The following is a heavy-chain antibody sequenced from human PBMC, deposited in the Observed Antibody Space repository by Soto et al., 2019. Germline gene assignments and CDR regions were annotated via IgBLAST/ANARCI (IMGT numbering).Heavy chain of an antibody. CDR1: GFTFSSYA. CDR2: ISGSGGST. V-gene: IGHV3-23*01. J-gene: IGHJ4*02. Sequence: GGSLRFSCAASGFTFSSYAMSWVRQAPGKGLEWVSAISGSGGSTYYADSVKGRFTISRDNSKNTLYLQMNSLRAEDTAVYYCAKDGPPPFGVVIMSFDYWGQGTLVTVSS. D-gene: IGHD3-3*01. CDR3: AKDGPPPFGVVIMSFDY.